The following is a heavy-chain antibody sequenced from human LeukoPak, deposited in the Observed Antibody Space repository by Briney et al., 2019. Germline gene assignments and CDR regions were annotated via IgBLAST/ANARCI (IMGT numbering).Heavy chain of an antibody. V-gene: IGHV3-74*01. CDR2: IKTDGSIT. CDR1: GFTFSSYW. J-gene: IGHJ4*02. D-gene: IGHD3-10*01. CDR3: ARADGMVRGVMPDY. Sequence: GGSLRLSCAASGFTFSSYWMCWVRQDPGEGLAWVSCIKTDGSITAYADSVRGRFTISRDNSESTLYLQMNSLRPEDTAVYYCARADGMVRGVMPDYWGQGSLVSVSS.